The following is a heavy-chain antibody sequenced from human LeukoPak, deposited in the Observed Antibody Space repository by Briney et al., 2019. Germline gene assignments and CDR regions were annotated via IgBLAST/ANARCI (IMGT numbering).Heavy chain of an antibody. V-gene: IGHV3-7*01. CDR3: ARDRGWRTSGYYLYYFEY. CDR1: GFVFRNYF. Sequence: PGGSLRLSCAASGFVFRNYFMSWVRQAPGKGLEWVASIKNDGSEIYYVDSVRGRYTISRDNTKNSLYLQMGSLRAEDTAVYYCARDRGWRTSGYYLYYFEYWGQGTLVTFSS. J-gene: IGHJ4*02. D-gene: IGHD3-3*01. CDR2: IKNDGSEI.